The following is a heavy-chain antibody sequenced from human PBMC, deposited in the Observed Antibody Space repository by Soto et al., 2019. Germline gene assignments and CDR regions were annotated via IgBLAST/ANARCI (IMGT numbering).Heavy chain of an antibody. V-gene: IGHV3-20*04. D-gene: IGHD5-18*01. CDR2: INWNGGST. J-gene: IGHJ4*02. Sequence: GGSLRLSCAASGFTFDDYGMSWVRQAPGKGLHWVSGINWNGGSTGYADSVKGRFTISRDNAKNSLYLQMNSLRAEDTALYYCARGRGYSYGWYFDYWGQGTLVTVSS. CDR3: ARGRGYSYGWYFDY. CDR1: GFTFDDYG.